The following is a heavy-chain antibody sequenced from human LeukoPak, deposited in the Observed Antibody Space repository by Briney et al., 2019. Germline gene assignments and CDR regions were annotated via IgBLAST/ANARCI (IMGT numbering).Heavy chain of an antibody. J-gene: IGHJ5*02. CDR3: ARGPLQYCSGGSCYSRGWFDP. Sequence: GGSLRLSCAASGFTFSSYEMNWVRQAPGKGPEGVSYISSSGSTIYYADSVKGRFTISRDNAKNSLYLQMNSLRAEDTAVYYCARGPLQYCSGGSCYSRGWFDPWGQGTLVTVSS. D-gene: IGHD2-15*01. V-gene: IGHV3-48*03. CDR1: GFTFSSYE. CDR2: ISSSGSTI.